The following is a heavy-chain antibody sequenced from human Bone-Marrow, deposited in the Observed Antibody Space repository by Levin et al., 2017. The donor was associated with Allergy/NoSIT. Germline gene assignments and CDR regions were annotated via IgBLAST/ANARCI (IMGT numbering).Heavy chain of an antibody. CDR3: ARELGYSYGYYFDY. V-gene: IGHV4-39*02. D-gene: IGHD5-18*01. Sequence: PSETLSLTCTVSGGSISSSSSFWGWIRQPPGKGLEWIGAFYYSGSTYYNPSLKSRVTLSVDTSKNQFSLKLSSVTAADTAVYYCARELGYSYGYYFDYWGQGTLVTVSS. CDR2: FYYSGST. CDR1: GGSISSSSSF. J-gene: IGHJ4*02.